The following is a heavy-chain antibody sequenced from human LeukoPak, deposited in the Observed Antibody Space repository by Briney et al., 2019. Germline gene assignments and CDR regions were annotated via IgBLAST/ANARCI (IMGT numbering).Heavy chain of an antibody. CDR1: GYTFASYD. D-gene: IGHD3-10*01. CDR3: ASVGFDDAFDI. Sequence: GASVKVSCKASGYTFASYDINWVRQATGQGLEWMGWMNPNSGNTGYAQKFQGRVTITRNTSISTAYMELSRLRSDDTAVYYCASVGFDDAFDIWGQGTMVTVSS. CDR2: MNPNSGNT. J-gene: IGHJ3*02. V-gene: IGHV1-8*03.